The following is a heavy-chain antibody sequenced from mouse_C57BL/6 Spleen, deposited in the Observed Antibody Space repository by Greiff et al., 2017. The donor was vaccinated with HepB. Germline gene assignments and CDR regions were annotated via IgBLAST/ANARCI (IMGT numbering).Heavy chain of an antibody. CDR2: IDPEDGET. CDR1: GFNIKDYY. Sequence: VQLQQSGAELVKPGASVKLSCTASGFNIKDYYMHWVKQRTEQGLEWIGRIDPEDGETKYAPKFQGKATLTADTSSNTAYLQLSSLTSEDTAVYYCASPYYGSSYGYFDVWGTGTTVTVSS. CDR3: ASPYYGSSYGYFDV. D-gene: IGHD1-1*01. V-gene: IGHV14-2*01. J-gene: IGHJ1*03.